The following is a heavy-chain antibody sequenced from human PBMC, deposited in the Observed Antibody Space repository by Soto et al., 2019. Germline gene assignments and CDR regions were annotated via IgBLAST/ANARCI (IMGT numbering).Heavy chain of an antibody. CDR2: INPNSGGT. J-gene: IGHJ4*02. CDR1: GYTFTGYY. Sequence: ASVKVSCKASGYTFTGYYMHWVRQAPGQGLEWMGWINPNSGGTNYAQKFQGWVTMTRDTSISTAYMELSRLRSDDTAVYYCAKSKGGYDWYYFDYWGQGTLVTVSS. V-gene: IGHV1-2*04. CDR3: AKSKGGYDWYYFDY. D-gene: IGHD5-12*01.